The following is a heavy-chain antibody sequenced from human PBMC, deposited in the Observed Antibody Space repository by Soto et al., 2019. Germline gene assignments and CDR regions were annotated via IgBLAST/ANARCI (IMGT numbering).Heavy chain of an antibody. CDR2: IWYDGNNK. CDR3: TRAPLYYNGSGYYDY. CDR1: GFTFSNYG. J-gene: IGHJ4*02. Sequence: QVQLVESGGGVVQPGRSLRLSCAASGFTFSNYGMHWVRQAPGKGLEWVAVIWYDGNNKYYADSVKGLFTISRDNSKNTLYLQLIRLRAEDTAVYYCTRAPLYYNGSGYYDYCGQGTLVTVSS. V-gene: IGHV3-33*01. D-gene: IGHD3-22*01.